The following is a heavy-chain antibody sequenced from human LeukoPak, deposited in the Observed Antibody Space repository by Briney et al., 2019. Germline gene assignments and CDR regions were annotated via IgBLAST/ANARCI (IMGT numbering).Heavy chain of an antibody. J-gene: IGHJ4*02. D-gene: IGHD1-14*01. CDR1: GFTFSSYA. CDR3: AKETIHYNSHYFDY. Sequence: GGSLRLSCAASGFTFSSYAMSWVRQAPGKGLEWVSAISGSGGSTNFADSVKGRFTTSRDNAKNTLYLQMNSLRAEDTAVYYCAKETIHYNSHYFDYWGQGTLVTVSS. CDR2: ISGSGGST. V-gene: IGHV3-23*01.